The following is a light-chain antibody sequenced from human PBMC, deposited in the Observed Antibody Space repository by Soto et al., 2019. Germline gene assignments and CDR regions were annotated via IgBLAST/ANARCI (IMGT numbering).Light chain of an antibody. V-gene: IGKV1-39*01. Sequence: DIQMTQSPSSLSASVGDXVSITCRASQSITTYLNWYHQKPGKAPKLMIYAASSLQSGVPSRFSGSGSGTDCTLTISSLQPEDFATYYCQQSYITPLTFGQGTKVDI. J-gene: IGKJ1*01. CDR3: QQSYITPLT. CDR2: AAS. CDR1: QSITTY.